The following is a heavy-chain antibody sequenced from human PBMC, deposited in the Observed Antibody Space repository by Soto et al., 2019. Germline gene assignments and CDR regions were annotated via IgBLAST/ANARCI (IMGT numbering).Heavy chain of an antibody. J-gene: IGHJ6*02. CDR2: ISYDGSNK. CDR3: AKDVLRFLGDNGMDV. D-gene: IGHD3-3*01. V-gene: IGHV3-30*18. Sequence: GGSLRLSCAASGFTFSSYGMHWVRQAPGKGLEWVAVISYDGSNKYYADSVKGRFTISRDNSKNTLYLQMNSLRAEDTAVYYCAKDVLRFLGDNGMDVWGQGTTVTVSS. CDR1: GFTFSSYG.